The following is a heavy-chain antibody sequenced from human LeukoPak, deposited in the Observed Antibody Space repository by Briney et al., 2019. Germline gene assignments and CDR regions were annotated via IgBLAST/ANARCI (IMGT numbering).Heavy chain of an antibody. Sequence: GGSLRLSCAASGFTFSSYEMNWVRQAPGKGLEWVSYISSSGSTIYYADSVKGRFTNSRDNAKNSLYLQMNSLRAEDTAVYYCARDKFYDSSGYYFPMDYWGQGTLVTVSS. V-gene: IGHV3-48*03. CDR1: GFTFSSYE. D-gene: IGHD3-22*01. CDR2: ISSSGSTI. CDR3: ARDKFYDSSGYYFPMDY. J-gene: IGHJ4*02.